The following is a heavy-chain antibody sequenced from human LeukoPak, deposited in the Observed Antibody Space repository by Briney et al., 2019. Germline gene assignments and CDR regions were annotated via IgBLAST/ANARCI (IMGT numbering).Heavy chain of an antibody. CDR2: ISSSGSSI. Sequence: GGCLRLSCAVSGFTFSSYDMNWVRQAPGKGLEWVSYISSSGSSIYYADSVKGRFTISRDNAKNSLYLQMNSLRDEDTAVYYCAGRPGTGYRIDYWGQGTLVTFSS. CDR3: AGRPGTGYRIDY. V-gene: IGHV3-48*03. CDR1: GFTFSSYD. J-gene: IGHJ4*02. D-gene: IGHD2-8*02.